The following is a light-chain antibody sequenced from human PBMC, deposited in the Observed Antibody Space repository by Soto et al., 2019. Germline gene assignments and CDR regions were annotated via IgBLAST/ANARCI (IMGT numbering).Light chain of an antibody. Sequence: EIVMTQSPVTLSVSPGERATLSCRASQSVSSNLAWYQQKPGQAPTLLIYGASARATGIPARFSGSGSGTEFTLTISSLQSEDFAVYYCQHYNNWPFTFGRGTKLEIK. CDR2: GAS. CDR3: QHYNNWPFT. V-gene: IGKV3-15*01. CDR1: QSVSSN. J-gene: IGKJ2*01.